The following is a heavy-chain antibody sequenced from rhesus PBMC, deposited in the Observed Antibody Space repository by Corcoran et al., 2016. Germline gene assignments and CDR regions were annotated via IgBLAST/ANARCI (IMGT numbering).Heavy chain of an antibody. CDR1: GGSISSSY. CDR2: HYGSGSST. V-gene: IGHV4-169*02. J-gene: IGHJ1*01. CDR3: ASEPGIEYCTTTYCSSGYFEV. Sequence: QVQLQESGPGLVKPSETLSVTCAGPGGSISSSYWSWIRQAPGKGLEGMGAHYGSGSSTNYNPSLKSRVTLSVDTSKNQLSLKLSSVTAADTAVYYCASEPGIEYCTTTYCSSGYFEVWGQGALVTVSS. D-gene: IGHD2-15*01.